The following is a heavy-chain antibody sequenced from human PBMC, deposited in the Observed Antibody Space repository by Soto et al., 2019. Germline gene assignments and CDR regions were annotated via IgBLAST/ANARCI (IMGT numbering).Heavy chain of an antibody. J-gene: IGHJ5*02. CDR2: ISPSGNT. Sequence: SETLSLTCAVSGHSVTGDFYWGWIRQSPGKGLEWIGSISPSGNTYYNPSFKSRVTIATDTAKNQVSLMVTSVTDADTALYYCVGYTASRNWFDPWGQGTLVTVSS. CDR1: GHSVTGDFY. CDR3: VGYTASRNWFDP. D-gene: IGHD2-2*02. V-gene: IGHV4-38-2*01.